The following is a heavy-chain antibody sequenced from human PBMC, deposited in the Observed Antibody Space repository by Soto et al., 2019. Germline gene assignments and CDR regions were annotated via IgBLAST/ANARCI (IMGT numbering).Heavy chain of an antibody. Sequence: PGGSLRLSCAASGFTFSDYYMSWIRQAPGKGLEWVSYISSSSSYTNYADSVKGRSTISRDNAKNSLYLQMNSLRAEDTAVYYCARSYGGNSRGYYYGMDVWGQGTTVTVSS. CDR3: ARSYGGNSRGYYYGMDV. D-gene: IGHD4-17*01. CDR1: GFTFSDYY. CDR2: ISSSSSYT. V-gene: IGHV3-11*06. J-gene: IGHJ6*02.